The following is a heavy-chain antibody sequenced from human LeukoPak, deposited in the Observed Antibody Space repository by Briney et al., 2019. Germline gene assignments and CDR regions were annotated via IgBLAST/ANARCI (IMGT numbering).Heavy chain of an antibody. D-gene: IGHD3-22*01. CDR2: IYSGGST. V-gene: IGHV3-53*01. J-gene: IGHJ4*02. Sequence: GGSLRLSCAASGFTVSSNYMSWVRQAPGKGLEWVSVIYSGGSTYYADSVKGRFTISRDNSKNTLYLQMNSLRAEDTAVYYCARELPGAGLSDSSGIWGQGTLVTVSS. CDR1: GFTVSSNY. CDR3: ARELPGAGLSDSSGI.